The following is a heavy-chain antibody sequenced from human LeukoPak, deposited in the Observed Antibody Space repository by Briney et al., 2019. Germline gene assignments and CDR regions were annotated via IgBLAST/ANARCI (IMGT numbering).Heavy chain of an antibody. V-gene: IGHV1-3*02. CDR1: GYTFTSYA. CDR3: ARVVRGYSSFGY. J-gene: IGHJ4*02. Sequence: GASVKVSCKASGYTFTSYAMHWVRQAPGQRLEWMGWSNAGNGNTKYSQEFQGRVTITRDTSASTAYMELSRLGSDDTAVYYCARVVRGYSSFGYWGQGTLVTVSS. D-gene: IGHD6-13*01. CDR2: SNAGNGNT.